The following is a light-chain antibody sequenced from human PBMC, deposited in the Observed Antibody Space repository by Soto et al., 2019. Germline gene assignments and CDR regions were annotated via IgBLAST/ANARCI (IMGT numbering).Light chain of an antibody. Sequence: EIVLTQSPATLSLSPGERATLSCRASQSVSSYLAWYQQKPGQAPRLLIYDASSRATGIPARFSGSGSGTDFTLTISSLEPEDFASYYCQLRSNWPPARTFGQGTKVEIK. V-gene: IGKV3-11*01. CDR2: DAS. J-gene: IGKJ1*01. CDR1: QSVSSY. CDR3: QLRSNWPPART.